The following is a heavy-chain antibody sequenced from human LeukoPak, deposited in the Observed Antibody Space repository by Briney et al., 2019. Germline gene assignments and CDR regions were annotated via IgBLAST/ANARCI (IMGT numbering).Heavy chain of an antibody. Sequence: PGGSLRLSCAASGFTFSSYYMHWVRQATGKGLEWVSAIGTAGDPYYPGSVKGRFTISRENAKNSLYLQMNSLRAGDTAVYYCARSHRTRMVRGVRYYYGMDVWGKGTTVTVSS. D-gene: IGHD3-10*01. CDR3: ARSHRTRMVRGVRYYYGMDV. CDR2: IGTAGDP. CDR1: GFTFSSYY. V-gene: IGHV3-13*05. J-gene: IGHJ6*04.